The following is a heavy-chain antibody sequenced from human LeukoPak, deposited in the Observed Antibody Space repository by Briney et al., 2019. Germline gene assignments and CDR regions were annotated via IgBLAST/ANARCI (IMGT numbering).Heavy chain of an antibody. D-gene: IGHD4-11*01. CDR3: AKTVSAVTTHFDY. J-gene: IGHJ4*02. CDR1: GFTFSSYG. Sequence: GRSLRLSCAASGFTFSSYGMHWVRQAPGKGLEWVAVISYDGSNKYYADSVKGRFTISRDNSKNMLYLQMNSLRAEDTAVYYCAKTVSAVTTHFDYWGQGTLVTVSS. CDR2: ISYDGSNK. V-gene: IGHV3-30*18.